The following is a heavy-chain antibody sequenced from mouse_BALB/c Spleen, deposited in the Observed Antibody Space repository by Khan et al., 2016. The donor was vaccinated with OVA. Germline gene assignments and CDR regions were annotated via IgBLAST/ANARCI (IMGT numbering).Heavy chain of an antibody. CDR1: GYTFINYW. CDR2: INPSTGYT. J-gene: IGHJ2*01. V-gene: IGHV1-7*01. D-gene: IGHD1-1*01. CDR3: AKRGLRWDFDY. Sequence: QVQLKESGAELAKPGASVTMSCKASGYTFINYWILWVKQRPGQGLEWIGYINPSTGYTEYNQNFKDKATLTADKSSRTAYMQLSSLTSEDSAVYYCAKRGLRWDFDYWGQGTTLTVSS.